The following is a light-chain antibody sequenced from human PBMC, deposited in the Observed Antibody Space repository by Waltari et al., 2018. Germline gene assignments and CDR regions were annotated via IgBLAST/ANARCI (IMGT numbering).Light chain of an antibody. V-gene: IGLV2-11*01. J-gene: IGLJ3*02. CDR2: DVN. CDR1: SSYAVTYKY. CDR3: CSYAGSYIWV. Sequence: QSALTQPRSVSGSPGQSVAISCTGTSSYAVTYKYVSWYQQHPGKAPKLIIYDVNERPSGVPDRFSGSKSGNTASLTISGLQAEDETDYYCCSYAGSYIWVFGGGTKLTVL.